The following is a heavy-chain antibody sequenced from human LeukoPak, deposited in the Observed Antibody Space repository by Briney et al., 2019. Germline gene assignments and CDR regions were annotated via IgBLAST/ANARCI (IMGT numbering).Heavy chain of an antibody. J-gene: IGHJ4*02. CDR2: INPNSGGT. D-gene: IGHD3-3*01. V-gene: IGHV1-2*02. CDR3: ARGLDKYDYWSGYFLAY. Sequence: GASVKVSCKAPGYTFTGYYMYWVRQAPGQGLEWMGWINPNSGGTNYAQTFQGRVTMTRDTSISTAYMELSRLRSDDTAVYYCARGLDKYDYWSGYFLAYWGQGTLVTVSS. CDR1: GYTFTGYY.